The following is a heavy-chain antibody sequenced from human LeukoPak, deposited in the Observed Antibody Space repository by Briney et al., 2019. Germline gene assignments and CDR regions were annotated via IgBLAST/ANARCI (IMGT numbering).Heavy chain of an antibody. Sequence: SVKVSCKASGYTFTSYGLSWLRQAPGQGLEWMGWISAYNGNTNYAQKPQGRVTMTTSPSTSPAHIEPRRWRSDDTAVYYCSRDRPSSGLDYWGQGTLVTVSS. CDR3: SRDRPSSGLDY. D-gene: IGHD3-22*01. J-gene: IGHJ4*02. CDR1: GYTFTSYG. CDR2: ISAYNGNT. V-gene: IGHV1-18*01.